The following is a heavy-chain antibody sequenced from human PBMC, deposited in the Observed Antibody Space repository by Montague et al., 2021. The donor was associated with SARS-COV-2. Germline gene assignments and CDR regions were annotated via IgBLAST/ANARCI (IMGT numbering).Heavy chain of an antibody. Sequence: SETLSLTCTVSGGSISSSSYYWGWIRQPPGKGLEWLGSIYYSGSTYYNPSLKSRVTISVDTSKNQFSLKLSTVTAADTAVYYCARAGGNLAEITIFGVVINGYYFDYWGQGTLVTVSS. CDR3: ARAGGNLAEITIFGVVINGYYFDY. V-gene: IGHV4-39*01. CDR1: GGSISSSSYY. D-gene: IGHD3-3*01. CDR2: IYYSGST. J-gene: IGHJ4*02.